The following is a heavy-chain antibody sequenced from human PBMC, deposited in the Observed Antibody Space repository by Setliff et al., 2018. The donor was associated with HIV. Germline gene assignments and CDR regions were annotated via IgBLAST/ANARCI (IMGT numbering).Heavy chain of an antibody. CDR3: ARLWDTELGDY. CDR1: GDSISSSTYY. CDR2: IYHSGST. J-gene: IGHJ4*02. D-gene: IGHD5-18*01. Sequence: PSETLSLTCTVSGDSISSSTYYWGWIRQPPGKGLEWIGSIYHSGSTYYNPSLKSRVTISVDTSKNQFSLKLSSVTAADTAVYYCARLWDTELGDYWGQGTLVTVSS. V-gene: IGHV4-39*07.